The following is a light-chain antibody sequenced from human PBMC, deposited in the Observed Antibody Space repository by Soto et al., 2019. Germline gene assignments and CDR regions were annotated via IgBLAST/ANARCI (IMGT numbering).Light chain of an antibody. Sequence: DIQMTQSPSSVSASIGERIKVTCRASHDIVDWLAWYQQRPGQAPKILIYAASSLRSGVSARFSGRSSGTDFTLTISRLKPEDFATPYCLKIVSFHFTFGPRTKLDI. V-gene: IGKV1-12*02. CDR1: HDIVDW. J-gene: IGKJ3*01. CDR3: LKIVSFHFT. CDR2: AAS.